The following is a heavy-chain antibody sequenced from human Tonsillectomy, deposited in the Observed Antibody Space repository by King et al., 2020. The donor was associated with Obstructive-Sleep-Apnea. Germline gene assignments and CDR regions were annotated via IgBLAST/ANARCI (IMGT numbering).Heavy chain of an antibody. V-gene: IGHV3-30-3*01. Sequence: VQLVESGGGVVQPGRSLRLSCAASGFTFSGYAMHWVRQAPGKGLEWVAVTSYDGSNEYYADPVKGRFTISRDNSKNTLYLQMTSLSVEDTAVYFWARGRHDNVVLPAAIDYWGQGTLVTVSS. CDR1: GFTFSGYA. D-gene: IGHD2-2*01. J-gene: IGHJ4*02. CDR3: ARGRHDNVVLPAAIDY. CDR2: TSYDGSNE.